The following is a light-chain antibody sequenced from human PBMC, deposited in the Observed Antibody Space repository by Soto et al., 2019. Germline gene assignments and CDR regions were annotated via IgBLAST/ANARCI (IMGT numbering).Light chain of an antibody. Sequence: FMLTQPHSVSESPGKTVTISCTRSSGSIASNYVQWYQQRPGSAPTTVSYEDNQRPSGVPDRFSGSIDSSSNSASLTISGLKTEDEADYYCQSYDSSNQGVFGGGTKLTVL. CDR1: SGSIASNY. CDR2: EDN. V-gene: IGLV6-57*04. J-gene: IGLJ2*01. CDR3: QSYDSSNQGV.